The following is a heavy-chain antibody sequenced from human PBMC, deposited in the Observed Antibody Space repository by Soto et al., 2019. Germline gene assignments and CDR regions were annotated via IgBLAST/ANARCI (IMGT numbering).Heavy chain of an antibody. Sequence: SETLSLTCTVSGGSISSGGYYWSWIRQPPGKGLEWIGYIYYSGSTYYNPSLKSRVTISVDTSKNQFSLKLSSVTAADTAVYYCARADIVVVPAAIELIPDAFDIWGQGTMVT. CDR3: ARADIVVVPAAIELIPDAFDI. D-gene: IGHD2-2*02. CDR1: GGSISSGGYY. CDR2: IYYSGST. J-gene: IGHJ3*02. V-gene: IGHV4-31*03.